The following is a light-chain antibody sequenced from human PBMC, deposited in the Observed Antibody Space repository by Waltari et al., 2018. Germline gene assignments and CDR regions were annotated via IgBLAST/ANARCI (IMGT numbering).Light chain of an antibody. CDR3: QQFTSYPLT. J-gene: IGKJ2*01. V-gene: IGKV1-13*02. CDR2: DAS. Sequence: AFQLTQSPSTLSASIGDRVNITCRASQGISSALAWYQRKPGKAPKLLIYDASSLEGGVPSRFSGSGSGTDFTLTISSLQPEDFATYYCQQFTSYPLTFGQGTKLEIK. CDR1: QGISSA.